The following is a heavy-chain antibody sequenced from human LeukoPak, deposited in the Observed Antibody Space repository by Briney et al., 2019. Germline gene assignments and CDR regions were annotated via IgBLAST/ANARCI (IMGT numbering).Heavy chain of an antibody. CDR3: AREYSGYDTTPFDY. J-gene: IGHJ4*02. Sequence: PSETLSLTCTVSGGSISSSSYYWGWIRQPPGKGLEWIGEINHSGSTNYNPSLESRVTISVDTSKNQFSLKLSSVTAADTAVYYCAREYSGYDTTPFDYWGQGTLVTVSS. CDR1: GGSISSSSYY. CDR2: INHSGST. V-gene: IGHV4-39*07. D-gene: IGHD5-12*01.